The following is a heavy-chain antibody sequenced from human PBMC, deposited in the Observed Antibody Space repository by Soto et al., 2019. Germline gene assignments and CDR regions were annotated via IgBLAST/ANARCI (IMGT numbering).Heavy chain of an antibody. D-gene: IGHD6-13*01. CDR1: GYTFTSYG. Sequence: GASVKVSCKASGYTFTSYGISWVRQAPGQGLEWMGWMNPNSGNTGYAQKFQGRVTMTRNTSISTAYMELSSLRSEDTAVYYCARDSSSWYSRLERLYYYYGMDVWGQGTTVTVSS. CDR3: ARDSSSWYSRLERLYYYYGMDV. CDR2: MNPNSGNT. V-gene: IGHV1-8*02. J-gene: IGHJ6*02.